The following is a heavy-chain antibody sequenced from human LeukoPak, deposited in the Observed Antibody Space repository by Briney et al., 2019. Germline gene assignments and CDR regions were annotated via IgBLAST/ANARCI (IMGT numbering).Heavy chain of an antibody. V-gene: IGHV3-30*04. CDR2: ISYDGSNK. J-gene: IGHJ4*02. CDR1: GFTFSGSA. Sequence: GRSLRLSCAASGFTFSGSAMHWVRRAPGKGLEWVAFISYDGSNKYYADSVKGRFTISRDNSKNTLYLQMNSLTTEDTAVYYCAREAPFDYWGQGTLVTVSS. CDR3: AREAPFDY.